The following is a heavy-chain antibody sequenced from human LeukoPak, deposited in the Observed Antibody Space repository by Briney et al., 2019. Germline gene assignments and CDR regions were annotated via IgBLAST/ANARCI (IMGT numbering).Heavy chain of an antibody. J-gene: IGHJ5*02. CDR2: IYYSGST. CDR1: GDPISSYY. V-gene: IGHV4-59*08. CDR3: ARNLGYCSSTSCYIAWFDP. D-gene: IGHD2-2*02. Sequence: SETLSLTCTVSGDPISSYYWTWIRQPPGKGLEWIGYIYYSGSTNYNPSLKSRVTMSVDTSKNQFSLKLSSVTAADTAVYYCARNLGYCSSTSCYIAWFDPWGQGTLVTVSS.